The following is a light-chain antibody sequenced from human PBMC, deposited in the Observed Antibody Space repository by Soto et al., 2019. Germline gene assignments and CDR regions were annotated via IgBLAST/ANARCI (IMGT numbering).Light chain of an antibody. CDR1: SSDIGASNF. Sequence: QSVLTQPPSVSGSPGQSITVSCTGTSSDIGASNFVSWYQHLPGRAPKVIIFEATNRPSGVSNRFSGSKSGITASLTISGLQTEDEADYYCQSYDDDFLVFGGGTKLTVL. V-gene: IGLV2-14*01. CDR3: QSYDDDFLV. CDR2: EAT. J-gene: IGLJ2*01.